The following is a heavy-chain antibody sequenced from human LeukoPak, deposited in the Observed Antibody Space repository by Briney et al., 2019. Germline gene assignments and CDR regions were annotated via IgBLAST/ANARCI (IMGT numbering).Heavy chain of an antibody. CDR3: GSPLERWQLLRIDY. CDR2: ISSSGSTI. V-gene: IGHV3-11*01. J-gene: IGHJ4*02. Sequence: PGGSLRLSCAASGFTFSDYYMSWIRQAPGKGLEWVSYISSSGSTIYYADSVKGRFTISRDNAKISLYLQMNSLRAEDTAVYYCGSPLERWQLLRIDYWGQGTLVTVSS. CDR1: GFTFSDYY. D-gene: IGHD2-15*01.